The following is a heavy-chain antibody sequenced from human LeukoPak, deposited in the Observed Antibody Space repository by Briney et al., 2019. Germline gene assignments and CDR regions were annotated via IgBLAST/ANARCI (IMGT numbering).Heavy chain of an antibody. CDR1: GYSFTNNW. CDR2: IYPGDSDT. CDR3: ARPTDSYGYRFEH. D-gene: IGHD3-22*01. Sequence: KGGESLKISCKGFGYSFTNNWIGWVRQMPGKGLEWMGIIYPGDSDTRYSPSFQGQVTISADKSISTAYLQWSSLKASDTAMYYCARPTDSYGYRFEHWGQGTLVTVSS. V-gene: IGHV5-51*01. J-gene: IGHJ4*02.